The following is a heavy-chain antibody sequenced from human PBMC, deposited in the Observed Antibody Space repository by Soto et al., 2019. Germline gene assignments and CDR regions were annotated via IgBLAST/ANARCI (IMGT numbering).Heavy chain of an antibody. D-gene: IGHD3-16*01. Sequence: QVRLVESGGGVVQPGRSLRLSCAASGFTFSSYAMHWVRQAPGKGLEWVAVLSYHGSNKYYADSVKGRFTISRDNSKNTLYLQMHSLRAEDTAVYFCARDRSSRDIMSTFGGLIVPGYWGQGTLVTVSS. CDR3: ARDRSSRDIMSTFGGLIVPGY. V-gene: IGHV3-30-3*01. J-gene: IGHJ4*02. CDR1: GFTFSSYA. CDR2: LSYHGSNK.